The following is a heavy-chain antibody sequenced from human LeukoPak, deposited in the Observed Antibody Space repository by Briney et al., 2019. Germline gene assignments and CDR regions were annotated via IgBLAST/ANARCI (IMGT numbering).Heavy chain of an antibody. CDR3: ASLSSGAAFDV. J-gene: IGHJ3*01. Sequence: SETLSLTCTVSGAYINNYYWTWIRQPAAQGLEWIGRLHATESAIYNPSLKGRGTMSLDTSKAQLYLTLTSVTAADSAVYYCASLSSGAAFDVWGQGTVVTVSS. V-gene: IGHV4-4*07. CDR2: LHATESA. D-gene: IGHD3-22*01. CDR1: GAYINNYY.